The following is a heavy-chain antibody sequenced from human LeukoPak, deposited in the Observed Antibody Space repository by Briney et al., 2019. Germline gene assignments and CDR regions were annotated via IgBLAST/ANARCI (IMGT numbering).Heavy chain of an antibody. CDR1: NDSISSYY. D-gene: IGHD3-10*01. CDR2: IYTSGSI. Sequence: PSETLSLTCTVSNDSISSYYWSWIRQPAGKGLEWIGRIYTSGSINYNPSLKSRVTVSVDTSKKQFTLKLSSVTAADTAVYYCARGFTMVRGPYGWFDPWGQGTTVTVSS. V-gene: IGHV4-4*07. CDR3: ARGFTMVRGPYGWFDP. J-gene: IGHJ5*01.